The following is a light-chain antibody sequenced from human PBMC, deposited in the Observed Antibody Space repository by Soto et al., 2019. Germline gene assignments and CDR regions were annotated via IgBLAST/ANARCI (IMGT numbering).Light chain of an antibody. CDR1: QGIRSD. J-gene: IGKJ1*01. CDR2: AAS. CDR3: LQHYSYPRT. V-gene: IGKV1-17*01. Sequence: DIQMTQSPSSLSASVGGRVTSTCRASQGIRSDLSWYQQSPGKDPKRLIYAASSLQSGVPSRFSGRGSGTEFTLAISSLQPEEFATYDCLQHYSYPRTVGKWTKVELK.